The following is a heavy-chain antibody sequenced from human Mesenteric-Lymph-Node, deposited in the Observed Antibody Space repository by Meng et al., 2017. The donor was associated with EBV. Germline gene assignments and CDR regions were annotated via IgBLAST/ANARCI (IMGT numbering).Heavy chain of an antibody. CDR1: GGSISRSRYY. V-gene: IGHV4-39*07. CDR2: IYYSGNT. D-gene: IGHD4-23*01. CDR3: ARGGMTTMEAPWGTWFDP. Sequence: ERGPGLVKPSGTLSLPCTVSGGSISRSRYYWDWIRQPPGKGLEWIGSIYYSGNTYYNPSLKSRVTISVDTSKNQFSLKVSSVTAADTAVYYCARGGMTTMEAPWGTWFDPWGQGTLVTVSS. J-gene: IGHJ5*02.